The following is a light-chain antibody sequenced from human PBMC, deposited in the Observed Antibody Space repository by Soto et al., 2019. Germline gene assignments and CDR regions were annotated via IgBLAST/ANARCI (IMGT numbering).Light chain of an antibody. CDR3: SSYAGSNNYV. J-gene: IGLJ1*01. CDR1: SSDVGGYKY. CDR2: AVN. V-gene: IGLV2-8*01. Sequence: QSVLTQPPSASGSPGQSVTISCTGTSSDVGGYKYVSWYQQYPGKAPKLMTYAVNKRPSWVPDRFSGSKSGNTASLTVSGLQAEDEADYYCSSYAGSNNYVFGTGTKVTVL.